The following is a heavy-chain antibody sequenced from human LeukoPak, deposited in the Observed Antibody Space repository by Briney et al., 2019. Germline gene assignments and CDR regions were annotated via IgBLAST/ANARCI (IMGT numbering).Heavy chain of an antibody. CDR1: GVTLSTNY. D-gene: IGHD3-10*01. Sequence: GGSLRLSCAASGVTLSTNYMSWVRQAPGKGLEWVSEIYSDGSTYYVASVKGRFSISRDNSKNTVYLHMNSLRAEDTAVYYCARELREYGVFDNWGQGTMVSVSS. V-gene: IGHV3-53*01. CDR2: IYSDGST. J-gene: IGHJ3*02. CDR3: ARELREYGVFDN.